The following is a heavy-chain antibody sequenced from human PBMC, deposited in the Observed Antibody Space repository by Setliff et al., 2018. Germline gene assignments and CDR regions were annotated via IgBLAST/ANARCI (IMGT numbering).Heavy chain of an antibody. CDR1: GYPFIEHY. J-gene: IGHJ5*02. Sequence: GASVKVSCKTSGYPFIEHYVNWVRQAPGQGLEWMGWIRPNGGGTHYAQKFQGRVTMTRDTANSTVYMDLSSLTSDGTAIYYCARGGGSYRAGNSRPTYWFDPWGQGTLVTVSS. D-gene: IGHD2-21*01. V-gene: IGHV1-2*02. CDR3: ARGGGSYRAGNSRPTYWFDP. CDR2: IRPNGGGT.